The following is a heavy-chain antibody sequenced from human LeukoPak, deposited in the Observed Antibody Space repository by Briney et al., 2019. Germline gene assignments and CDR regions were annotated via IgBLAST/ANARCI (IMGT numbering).Heavy chain of an antibody. CDR1: GYTFTGYY. CDR2: INPNSGGT. V-gene: IGHV1-2*02. J-gene: IGHJ6*03. CDR3: ARDDGPYYYMDV. D-gene: IGHD4-17*01. Sequence: HWASVKVSCKASGYTFTGYYMHWVRQAPGQGLEWMGWINPNSGGTNYAQQFQGRVTMTRDTSISTAYMELSRLRSDDTAVYYCARDDGPYYYMDVWGKGTTVTVSS.